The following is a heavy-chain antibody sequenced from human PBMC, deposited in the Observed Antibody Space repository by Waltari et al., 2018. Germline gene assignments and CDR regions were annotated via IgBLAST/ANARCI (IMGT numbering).Heavy chain of an antibody. CDR3: ARHLYSIDYLELAK. V-gene: IGHV3-23*01. CDR2: ISDSGVIT. CDR1: GLNLISYA. J-gene: IGHJ4*02. D-gene: IGHD3-22*01. Sequence: EEHLLESGGGLAQPGGSLRLSCAASGLNLISYARSWVRQAPGKGLEWFSVISDSGVITKYADSVKGRFTVSRDNSKNTVFLHLNSLRAEDTAIYYCARHLYSIDYLELAKWGQGTLVTVSS.